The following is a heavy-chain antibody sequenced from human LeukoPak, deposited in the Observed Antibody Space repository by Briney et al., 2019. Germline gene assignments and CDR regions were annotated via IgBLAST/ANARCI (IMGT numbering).Heavy chain of an antibody. CDR3: ASRRYYGSGSYYRAYYFDY. J-gene: IGHJ4*02. V-gene: IGHV4-39*07. CDR2: IYYSGST. Sequence: SETLSLTCSVSGASISTSAYYWGWIRQPPGKGLEWIGSIYYSGSTYYNASLKSRVTISVDTSKNQFSLRLSSVTAADTAVYYCASRRYYGSGSYYRAYYFDYWGQGTLVTVSS. CDR1: GASISTSAYY. D-gene: IGHD3-10*01.